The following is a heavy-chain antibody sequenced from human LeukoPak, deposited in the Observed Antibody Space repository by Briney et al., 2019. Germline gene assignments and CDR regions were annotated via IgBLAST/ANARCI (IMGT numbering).Heavy chain of an antibody. J-gene: IGHJ4*02. V-gene: IGHV4-38-2*02. CDR1: GYSISSGYY. CDR3: ASGAPRFLEWLLFNY. D-gene: IGHD3-3*01. CDR2: IYHSGST. Sequence: SETLSLTCTVSGYSISSGYYWGWIRQPPGKGLEWIGSIYHSGSTYYNPSLKSRVTISVDTSKNQFSLKLSSVTAADTAVYYCASGAPRFLEWLLFNYWGQGTLVTVSS.